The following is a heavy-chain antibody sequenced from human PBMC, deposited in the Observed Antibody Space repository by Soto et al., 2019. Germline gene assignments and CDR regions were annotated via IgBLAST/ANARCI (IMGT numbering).Heavy chain of an antibody. CDR1: GFTFSSYA. J-gene: IGHJ4*02. V-gene: IGHV3-23*01. CDR3: AKDSVYYDSSGYHSYYFDY. CDR2: ISGSGGST. D-gene: IGHD3-22*01. Sequence: GESLKISCAASGFTFSSYAMSWVRQAPGKGLEWVSAISGSGGSTYYADSVKGRFTISRDNSKNTLYLQINSLRAEDTAVYYCAKDSVYYDSSGYHSYYFDYWGQGTLVTVSS.